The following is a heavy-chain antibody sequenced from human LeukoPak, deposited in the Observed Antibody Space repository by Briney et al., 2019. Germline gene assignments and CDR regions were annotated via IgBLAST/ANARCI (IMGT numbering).Heavy chain of an antibody. CDR2: IYTSGGT. CDR3: GRDISRGSMDV. Sequence: GGSLRLSCAASGLTVSGNYMSWVRQAPGKGLEWVSVIYTSGGTSYADSVKGRFTISRDNSQNTLYLQMNSLRAEDTALYYCGRDISRGSMDVWGQGTTVTVSS. CDR1: GLTVSGNY. D-gene: IGHD3-9*01. J-gene: IGHJ6*02. V-gene: IGHV3-53*01.